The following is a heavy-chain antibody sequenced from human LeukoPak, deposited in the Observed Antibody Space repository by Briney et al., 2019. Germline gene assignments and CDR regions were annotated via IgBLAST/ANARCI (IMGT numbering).Heavy chain of an antibody. V-gene: IGHV3-23*01. Sequence: GGSLRLSCAASGFTFSSYAMSWVRQAPGKGLEWVSAISGSGGSTYYADSVKGRFTISRDNSKNTLYLQMNSLRAEDTAVYYRAKDLSYSSGAGYFDYWGQGTLVTVSS. CDR1: GFTFSSYA. CDR2: ISGSGGST. D-gene: IGHD6-19*01. CDR3: AKDLSYSSGAGYFDY. J-gene: IGHJ4*02.